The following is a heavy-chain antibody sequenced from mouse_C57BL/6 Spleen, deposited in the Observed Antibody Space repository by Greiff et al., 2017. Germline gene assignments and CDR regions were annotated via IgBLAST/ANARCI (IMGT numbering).Heavy chain of an antibody. CDR1: GYAFTNYL. J-gene: IGHJ2*01. Sequence: QVQLKESGAELVRPGTSVKVSCKASGYAFTNYLIEWVKQRPGQGLEWIGVINPGSGGTNYNEKFKGKATLTADKSSSTAYMQLSSLTSEDSAVYFCARSGYDGYQYYFDYWGQGTTLTVSS. CDR2: INPGSGGT. D-gene: IGHD2-3*01. V-gene: IGHV1-54*01. CDR3: ARSGYDGYQYYFDY.